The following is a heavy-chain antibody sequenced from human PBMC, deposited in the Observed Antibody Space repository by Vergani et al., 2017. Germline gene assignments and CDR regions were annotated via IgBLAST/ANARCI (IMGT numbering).Heavy chain of an antibody. J-gene: IGHJ5*02. CDR1: GASIRSSNYY. Sequence: QLQLQESGPGLVKPSATLSLTCSVSGASIRSSNYYWGWIRQPPGKGLDWIASIYYSGSTYYNPSLKSRVTISGNTSKNQFSLKLSSVTAADTDVYFCARHSTVEWLVKLGWIDPWGQGILVTVSS. V-gene: IGHV4-39*01. CDR2: IYYSGST. D-gene: IGHD6-19*01. CDR3: ARHSTVEWLVKLGWIDP.